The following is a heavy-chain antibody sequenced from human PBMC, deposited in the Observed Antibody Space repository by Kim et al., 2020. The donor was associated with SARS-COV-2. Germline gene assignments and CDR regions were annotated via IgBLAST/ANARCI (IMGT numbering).Heavy chain of an antibody. D-gene: IGHD1-20*01. V-gene: IGHV1-69*01. CDR3: ARVRYNWNRNDYYFDY. J-gene: IGHJ4*02. Sequence: QKVQGRDTLPADESTSTAYMELSSLRSEDTAVYYCARVRYNWNRNDYYFDYWGQGTLVTVSS.